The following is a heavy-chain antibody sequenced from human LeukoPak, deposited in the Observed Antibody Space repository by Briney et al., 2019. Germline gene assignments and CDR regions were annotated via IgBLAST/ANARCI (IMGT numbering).Heavy chain of an antibody. Sequence: GGSLRPSCAASGFTFGSYWMHWVRQAPGKGLVWVSRINSDGSSTSYADSVKGRFTISRDNAKNTLYLQMNSLRAEDTAVYYCARGAPTLGGDWPPVGYWGQGTLVTVSS. CDR1: GFTFGSYW. CDR2: INSDGSST. V-gene: IGHV3-74*01. D-gene: IGHD2-21*02. CDR3: ARGAPTLGGDWPPVGY. J-gene: IGHJ4*02.